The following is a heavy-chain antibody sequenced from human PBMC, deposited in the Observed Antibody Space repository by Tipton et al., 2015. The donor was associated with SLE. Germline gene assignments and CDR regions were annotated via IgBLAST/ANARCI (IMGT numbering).Heavy chain of an antibody. J-gene: IGHJ4*02. Sequence: TLSLTCTVSGGSISSYYWSWIRQPPGKGLEWIGYIYYSGSTNYNPSLKSRVTISVDTSKNQFSLKLSSVTAADTAVYYCVLGSSSSFDYWGQGTLVTVSS. CDR2: IYYSGST. D-gene: IGHD6-6*01. CDR3: VLGSSSSFDY. CDR1: GGSISSYY. V-gene: IGHV4-59*01.